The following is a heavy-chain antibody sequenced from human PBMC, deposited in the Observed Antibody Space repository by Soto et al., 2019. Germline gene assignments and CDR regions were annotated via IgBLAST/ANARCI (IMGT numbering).Heavy chain of an antibody. CDR2: ISYDGSNK. CDR1: GFTFSSYG. V-gene: IGHV3-30*18. Sequence: PGGSLRLSCAASGFTFSSYGMHWVRQAPGKGLEWVAVISYDGSNKYYADSVKGRFTISRDNSKNTLYLQMNSLRAEDTAVYYCAKESPAIISNYEEFDYWGQGTLVTVSS. J-gene: IGHJ4*02. CDR3: AKESPAIISNYEEFDY. D-gene: IGHD4-4*01.